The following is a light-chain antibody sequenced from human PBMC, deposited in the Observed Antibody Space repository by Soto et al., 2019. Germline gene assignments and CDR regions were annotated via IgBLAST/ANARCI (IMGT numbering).Light chain of an antibody. Sequence: DIQMTQSPSSLSASIGDRVTITCRASQTIGNFLAWYQQKPGKVPKLLIYAAAALQSGVPSRFSGSGSGTDFTLSIASLQAEDFGTYYCQKYNSAPLTFGGGTKVDIK. CDR3: QKYNSAPLT. V-gene: IGKV1-27*01. CDR1: QTIGNF. J-gene: IGKJ4*01. CDR2: AAA.